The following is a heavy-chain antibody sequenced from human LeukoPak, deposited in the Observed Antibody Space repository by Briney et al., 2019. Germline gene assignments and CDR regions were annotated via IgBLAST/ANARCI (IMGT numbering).Heavy chain of an antibody. CDR1: GYTLTELS. Sequence: ASVKVSCKVSGYTLTELSMHWVRQAPGKGLERMGGFDPEDGETIYGQKFQGRVTMPEDTSTAPAYMELSSLRSEDTAVYYCATGLFGSSGWYRPDYWGQGTLVTVSS. J-gene: IGHJ4*02. CDR2: FDPEDGET. D-gene: IGHD6-19*01. V-gene: IGHV1-24*01. CDR3: ATGLFGSSGWYRPDY.